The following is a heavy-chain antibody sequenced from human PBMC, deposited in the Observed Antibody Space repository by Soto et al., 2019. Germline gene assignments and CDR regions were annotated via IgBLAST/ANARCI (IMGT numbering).Heavy chain of an antibody. CDR3: ARELVGGSRRVDY. Sequence: SETLSLTCTVSGGSISGYYWSWIRQPPGKGLEWIGYMYNTGSTVYNPSFKSRVTISVDTSKNQFSLKLNSVTAADTAVYYCARELVGGSRRVDYWGQGTLVTVSS. CDR2: MYNTGST. CDR1: GGSISGYY. D-gene: IGHD2-15*01. J-gene: IGHJ4*02. V-gene: IGHV4-59*01.